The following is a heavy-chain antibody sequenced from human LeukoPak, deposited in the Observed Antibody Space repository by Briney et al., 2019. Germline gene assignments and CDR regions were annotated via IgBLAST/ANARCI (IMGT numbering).Heavy chain of an antibody. Sequence: GGSLRLSCAASGFTFSRYWMHWVRQTPGRGLVWVARINTDVTIIDYADSVQGRFTISRDNAKNTLYLQMNSLRAEDTALYYCVKDLDFRADCWGQGTLVTVSS. J-gene: IGHJ4*02. D-gene: IGHD2/OR15-2a*01. V-gene: IGHV3-74*01. CDR2: INTDVTII. CDR1: GFTFSRYW. CDR3: VKDLDFRADC.